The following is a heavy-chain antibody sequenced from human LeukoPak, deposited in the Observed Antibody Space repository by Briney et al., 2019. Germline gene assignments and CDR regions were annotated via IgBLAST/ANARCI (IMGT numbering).Heavy chain of an antibody. CDR1: GFTFSSYT. D-gene: IGHD4-17*01. CDR2: ISGSGGST. J-gene: IGHJ4*02. Sequence: GGSLRLSCAASGFTFSSYTMSWVRQAPGKGLEWVSAISGSGGSTYYADSVKGRFTISRDNSKNTLYLQMNSLRAEDTAVYYCAKHNSVTHEPIDYWGQGTLVTVSS. V-gene: IGHV3-23*01. CDR3: AKHNSVTHEPIDY.